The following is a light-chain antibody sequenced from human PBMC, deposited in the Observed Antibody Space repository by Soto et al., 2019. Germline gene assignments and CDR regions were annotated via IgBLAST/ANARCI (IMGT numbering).Light chain of an antibody. CDR2: DAS. J-gene: IGKJ4*01. CDR1: QGISSW. Sequence: DIQMTQSPSSVSASVGDRVTITCRASQGISSWIAWYQQKPEKAPKLVIYDASSLQSGVPTRFSGSGAGTDFTLAISSLQPEDFATYYCQQANSFPLTFGGGTKVEI. V-gene: IGKV1-12*01. CDR3: QQANSFPLT.